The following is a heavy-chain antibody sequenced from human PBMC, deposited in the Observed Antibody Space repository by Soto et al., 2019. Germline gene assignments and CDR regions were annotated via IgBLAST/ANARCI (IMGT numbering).Heavy chain of an antibody. V-gene: IGHV4-34*01. CDR1: GGSFSGYY. CDR2: INHSGRT. J-gene: IGHJ6*02. D-gene: IGHD2-21*02. Sequence: PSETLSLTCAVYGGSFSGYYWSWIRQPPGKGLEWIGEINHSGRTNYNPSVKSRVTISVDTSKNQVALKLSAVTAADTAVFYCASVRTVTATFYYYYGMDVWGQGTTVTVSS. CDR3: ASVRTVTATFYYYYGMDV.